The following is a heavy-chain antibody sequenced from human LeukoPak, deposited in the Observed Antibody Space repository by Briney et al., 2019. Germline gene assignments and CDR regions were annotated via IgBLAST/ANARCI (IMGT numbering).Heavy chain of an antibody. J-gene: IGHJ3*01. CDR3: ARSSYSSSSSV. D-gene: IGHD6-6*01. CDR2: INSDGSEG. Sequence: GGSLRLSCAASGFIFSNAWMSWSRQAPGKGLEWVASINSDGSEGYYADVVKGRFTISRDNAKNSLYLQINSLRAEDTAVYYCARSSYSSSSSVWGQGTMVTVSS. V-gene: IGHV3-7*03. CDR1: GFIFSNAW.